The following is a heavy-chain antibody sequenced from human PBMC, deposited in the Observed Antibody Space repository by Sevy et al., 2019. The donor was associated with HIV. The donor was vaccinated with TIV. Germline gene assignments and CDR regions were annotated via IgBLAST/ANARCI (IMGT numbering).Heavy chain of an antibody. J-gene: IGHJ4*02. CDR2: IGTAADP. CDR3: ARGGPRGNYTKGDFDY. D-gene: IGHD1-7*01. V-gene: IGHV3-13*05. Sequence: AGGSLRLSCAASGFTFSSYDMHWVRQSTGKGLEWVSSIGTAADPFYPASVRGRFIISRENAGNSLYLQMNSLRAEDTAVYYCARGGPRGNYTKGDFDYWGQGTLVTVSS. CDR1: GFTFSSYD.